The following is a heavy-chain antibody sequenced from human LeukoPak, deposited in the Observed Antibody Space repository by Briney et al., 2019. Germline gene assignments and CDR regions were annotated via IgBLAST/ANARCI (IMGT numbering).Heavy chain of an antibody. Sequence: PSETQSLTCTVSGGSVSSGSYYWSWIRQPAGKGLEWIGRIYTSGSTNYNPSLKSRVTISVDTSKNQFSLKLSSVTAADTAVYYCASGVRGVIPFYYYSMDVWGQGTTVTVSS. J-gene: IGHJ6*02. CDR2: IYTSGST. V-gene: IGHV4-61*02. CDR3: ASGVRGVIPFYYYSMDV. D-gene: IGHD3-10*01. CDR1: GGSVSSGSYY.